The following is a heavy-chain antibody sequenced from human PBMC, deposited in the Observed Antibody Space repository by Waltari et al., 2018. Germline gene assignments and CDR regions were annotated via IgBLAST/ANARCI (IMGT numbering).Heavy chain of an antibody. CDR2: INPSGGST. D-gene: IGHD3-16*01. J-gene: IGHJ3*02. Sequence: QVQLVQSGAEVKKPGASVKVSCKASGYTFTSYYMHWVRQAPGQGLEWMGIINPSGGSTSYAQKFQGIVTMTRDTSTSTVYMELSSLRSEETAVYYCARSVGGPEAVDAFDIWGQGTMVTVSS. V-gene: IGHV1-46*01. CDR1: GYTFTSYY. CDR3: ARSVGGPEAVDAFDI.